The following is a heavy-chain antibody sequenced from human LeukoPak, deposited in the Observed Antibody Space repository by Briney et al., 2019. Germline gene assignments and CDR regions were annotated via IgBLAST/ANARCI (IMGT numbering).Heavy chain of an antibody. Sequence: SETLSLTCTVSGGSINSSSYYWGWIRQPPGKGLEWIGTIYYSGSTYYNPSLRSRVTISVDTSKNQFSLKLSSVTASDTAVYYCARRFAPSRNDAFDIWGQGTMVTVSS. V-gene: IGHV4-39*01. J-gene: IGHJ3*02. CDR3: ARRFAPSRNDAFDI. CDR1: GGSINSSSYY. D-gene: IGHD3-10*01. CDR2: IYYSGST.